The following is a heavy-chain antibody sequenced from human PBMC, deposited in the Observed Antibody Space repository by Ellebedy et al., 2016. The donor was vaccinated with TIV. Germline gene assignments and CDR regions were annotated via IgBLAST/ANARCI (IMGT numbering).Heavy chain of an antibody. J-gene: IGHJ4*02. V-gene: IGHV3-43*02. CDR3: AKDKQQLLPFGY. CDR2: ISGDGGST. D-gene: IGHD6-13*01. CDR1: GFTFDDYA. Sequence: GGSLRLSCAASGFTFDDYAMHWVRQAPGKGLEWVSLISGDGGSTYYADSVKGRFTISRDNSKNSLYPQMNSLRTEDTALYYCAKDKQQLLPFGYWGQGTLVTVSS.